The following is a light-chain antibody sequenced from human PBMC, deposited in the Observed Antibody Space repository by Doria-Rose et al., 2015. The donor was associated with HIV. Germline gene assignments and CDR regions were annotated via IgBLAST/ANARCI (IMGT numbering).Light chain of an antibody. CDR2: WAS. V-gene: IGKV4-1*01. CDR1: QSLLYTSKNY. Sequence: TQSPESLGMPLGERATLNCKSNQSLLYTSKNYLAWYQQKPGQPPKLLSYWASTRQSGVPARFSGSGSGTDFTLTISSLEAEDVAVYYCRQYYDTPSFGPGTTVDIK. J-gene: IGKJ3*01. CDR3: RQYYDTPS.